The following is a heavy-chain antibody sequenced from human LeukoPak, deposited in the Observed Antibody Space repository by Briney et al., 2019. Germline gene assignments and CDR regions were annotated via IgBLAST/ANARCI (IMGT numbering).Heavy chain of an antibody. CDR2: ISGGSNYI. CDR3: AKPDSTTWYGRGFDF. CDR1: GFTFRIYS. V-gene: IGHV3-21*04. Sequence: GGSLRLACAASGFTFRIYSMNWVRQAPGEGLEWVASISGGSNYIYYVDSVKGRFTISRDNSKNTLYLQMNSLGAEDTAVYYCAKPDSTTWYGRGFDFWGQGTLVTVSS. J-gene: IGHJ4*02. D-gene: IGHD6-13*01.